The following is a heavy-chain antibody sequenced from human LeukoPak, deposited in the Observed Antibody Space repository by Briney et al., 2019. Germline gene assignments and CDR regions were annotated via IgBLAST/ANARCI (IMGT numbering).Heavy chain of an antibody. Sequence: GGSLRLSCAASGFIFSDYAMNWVRQAPGKGLEWVSAVSGGGGTTHYADSVMGRFTISRDNSKNTVFLQMNSLRAEDTAVYYCAKDRLTSRGTKLGYWGQGTLVTVSS. J-gene: IGHJ4*02. CDR2: VSGGGGTT. CDR1: GFIFSDYA. D-gene: IGHD7-27*01. CDR3: AKDRLTSRGTKLGY. V-gene: IGHV3-23*01.